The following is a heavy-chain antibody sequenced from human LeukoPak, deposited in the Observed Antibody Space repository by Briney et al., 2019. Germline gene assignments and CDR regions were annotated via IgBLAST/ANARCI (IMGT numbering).Heavy chain of an antibody. D-gene: IGHD3-22*01. CDR2: ISGSGGST. J-gene: IGHJ4*02. V-gene: IGHV3-23*01. Sequence: GGSLRLSCAASGFTFSSYAMSWVRQAPGKGLEWVSAISGSGGSTYYADSVKGRFTISRGNSKNTLYLQMNSLRAEDTAVYYCANGGDYDSSGSYDYWGQGTLVTVSS. CDR1: GFTFSSYA. CDR3: ANGGDYDSSGSYDY.